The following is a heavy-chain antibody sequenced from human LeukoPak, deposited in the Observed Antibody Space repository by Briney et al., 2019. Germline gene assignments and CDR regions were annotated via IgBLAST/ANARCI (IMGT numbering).Heavy chain of an antibody. CDR2: INHSGST. CDR1: GGSFSGYY. D-gene: IGHD2-15*01. Sequence: SETLSLTCAVYGGSFSGYYWSWIRQPPGKGLEWIGEINHSGSTNYNPSLKSRVTISVDTSKNQFSLKLSPVTAADTAVYYCARGIAIVVVVAAELFDYWGQGTLVTVSS. V-gene: IGHV4-34*01. J-gene: IGHJ4*02. CDR3: ARGIAIVVVVAAELFDY.